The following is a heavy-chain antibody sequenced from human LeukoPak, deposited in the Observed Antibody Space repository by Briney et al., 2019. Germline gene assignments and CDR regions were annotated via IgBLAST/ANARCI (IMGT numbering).Heavy chain of an antibody. V-gene: IGHV4-34*01. CDR3: ARRPKGLLWFGELSPYGMDV. J-gene: IGHJ6*02. Sequence: SEALSLTCAVYGGSFSGYYWSWIRQPPGKGLEWIGEINHSGSTNYNPSHKSRVTISVDTSKTQFSLKLSSVTAADTAVYYCARRPKGLLWFGELSPYGMDVWGQGTTVTVSS. CDR2: INHSGST. CDR1: GGSFSGYY. D-gene: IGHD3-10*01.